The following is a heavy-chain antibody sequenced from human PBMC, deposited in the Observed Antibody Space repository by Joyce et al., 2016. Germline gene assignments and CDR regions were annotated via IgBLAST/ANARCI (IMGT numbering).Heavy chain of an antibody. CDR1: GYSFTSHW. V-gene: IGHV5-10-1*03. J-gene: IGHJ5*02. Sequence: EVQLVQSGAEVKKPGESLRISCKGSGYSFTSHWISWVRQMPGKGLEWIGRYDPRDSYTDYSPSFKGHVTISVGKTISDAYLQWSSLRASDTAIYYCARHVTDWFDPWGQGTLVTVSS. D-gene: IGHD3-10*02. CDR3: ARHVTDWFDP. CDR2: YDPRDSYT.